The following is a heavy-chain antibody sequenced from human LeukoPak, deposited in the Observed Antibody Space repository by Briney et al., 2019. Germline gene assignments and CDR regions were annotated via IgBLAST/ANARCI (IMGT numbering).Heavy chain of an antibody. V-gene: IGHV3-21*01. J-gene: IGHJ6*02. D-gene: IGHD5-12*01. CDR3: ARDRYSGYDYYYYGMDV. CDR1: GFTFSSYS. CDR2: ISSSSSYI. Sequence: KAGGSLRLSCAASGFTFSSYSMNWVRQAPGKGLEWVSSISSSSSYIYYVDSVKGRFTISRDNAKNSLYLQMNSLRAEDTAVYYCARDRYSGYDYYYYGMDVWGQGTTVTVSS.